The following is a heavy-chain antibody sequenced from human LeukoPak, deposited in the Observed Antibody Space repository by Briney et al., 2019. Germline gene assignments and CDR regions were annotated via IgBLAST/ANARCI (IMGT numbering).Heavy chain of an antibody. CDR2: INSDGHIT. D-gene: IGHD3-10*01. V-gene: IGHV3-74*01. CDR1: GFTFSSYW. J-gene: IGHJ4*02. Sequence: GGSLRLSCAVSGFTFSSYWMHWVRQAPGKGLVWVSRINSDGHITNYADSVKGRFTTSRDNAKNTLYLQMNSLRAEDTAVYYCARDLVYNSGSSANWGQGTLVTVSS. CDR3: ARDLVYNSGSSAN.